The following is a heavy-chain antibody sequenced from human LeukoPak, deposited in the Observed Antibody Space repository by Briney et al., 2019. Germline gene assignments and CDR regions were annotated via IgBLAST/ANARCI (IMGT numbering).Heavy chain of an antibody. D-gene: IGHD1-26*01. Sequence: GASVKVSCKASGYTFTDYYLHWVRQAPGHGLEWMGWINPKTGVTKYAQNFQGRVTMTRDTSINTAYMEVSSLRSDDTAVFYCARDLAMYSPDLDYWGQGTLVTVSS. CDR3: ARDLAMYSPDLDY. V-gene: IGHV1-2*02. J-gene: IGHJ4*02. CDR1: GYTFTDYY. CDR2: INPKTGVT.